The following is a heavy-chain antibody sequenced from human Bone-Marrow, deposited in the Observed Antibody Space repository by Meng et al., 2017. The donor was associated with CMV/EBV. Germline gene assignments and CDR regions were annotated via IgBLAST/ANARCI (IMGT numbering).Heavy chain of an antibody. D-gene: IGHD1-26*01. J-gene: IGHJ4*02. Sequence: GESLKISCAASGFTFSSYAMSWVRQAPGKGLEWVSAISGSGGSTYYADSVKGRFTIPRDNSKNPLYLQMNSLRAEDTAVYYCAKDNTQKVGAPDYWGQGTLVTVSS. CDR3: AKDNTQKVGAPDY. CDR2: ISGSGGST. V-gene: IGHV3-23*01. CDR1: GFTFSSYA.